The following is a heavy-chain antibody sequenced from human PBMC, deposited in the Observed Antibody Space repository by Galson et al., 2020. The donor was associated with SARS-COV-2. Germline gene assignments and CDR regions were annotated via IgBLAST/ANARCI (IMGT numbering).Heavy chain of an antibody. J-gene: IGHJ5*02. Sequence: ASVKVSCKASGYTLTGYYMHWVRQAPGQGLEWMGWINPNSGGTNYAQKFQGRVTMTRDTSISTAYMELSRLRSDDTAVYYCARDTVTTGGIEFDPWGQGTLVTVSS. CDR3: ARDTVTTGGIEFDP. V-gene: IGHV1-2*02. D-gene: IGHD4-17*01. CDR2: INPNSGGT. CDR1: GYTLTGYY.